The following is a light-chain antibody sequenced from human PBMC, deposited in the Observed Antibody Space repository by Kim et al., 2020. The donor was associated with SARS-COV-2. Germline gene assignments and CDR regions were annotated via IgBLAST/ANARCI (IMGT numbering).Light chain of an antibody. Sequence: HSDTISCTGSPSDVGSHSRVSWYQQPPGTAPKLMIYEVNNRPSGVPDRFSGSKSGNTASLTISGLQAEDEADYYCSSYTSSGTLVFGGGTQLTVL. CDR3: SSYTSSGTLV. V-gene: IGLV2-18*02. CDR1: PSDVGSHSR. CDR2: EVN. J-gene: IGLJ2*01.